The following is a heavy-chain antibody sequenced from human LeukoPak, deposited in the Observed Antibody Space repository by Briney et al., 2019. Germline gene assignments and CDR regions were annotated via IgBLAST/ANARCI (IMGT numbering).Heavy chain of an antibody. J-gene: IGHJ4*02. V-gene: IGHV3-21*01. CDR3: AKGPLRGTAAAIDY. CDR2: ISSSSSYI. D-gene: IGHD2-2*01. CDR1: GFTFSSYS. Sequence: PGGSLRLSCAASGFTFSSYSMNWVRQAPGKGLKWVSSISSSSSYIYYADSVKGRFTISRDISTDTLWLQMDSLRTEDTAVYYCAKGPLRGTAAAIDYWGQGTLVTVSS.